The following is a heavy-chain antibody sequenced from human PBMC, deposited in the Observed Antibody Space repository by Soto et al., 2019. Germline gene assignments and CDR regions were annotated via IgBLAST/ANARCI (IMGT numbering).Heavy chain of an antibody. CDR1: GYTFTSYA. V-gene: IGHV1-3*01. CDR3: ARSNILTGYWAT. J-gene: IGHJ5*02. Sequence: QVQLVQSGAEVKKPGASVKVSCKASGYTFTSYAMHWVRQAPGQRLEWMGWINAGNGNTKYSQKFQGRVTITRDTSASTAYMERSSLRSEDTAVYYCARSNILTGYWATWGQGTLVTVSS. D-gene: IGHD3-9*01. CDR2: INAGNGNT.